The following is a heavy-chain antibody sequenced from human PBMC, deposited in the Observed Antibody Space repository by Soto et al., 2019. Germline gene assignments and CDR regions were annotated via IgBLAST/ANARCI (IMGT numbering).Heavy chain of an antibody. V-gene: IGHV1-18*01. J-gene: IGHJ6*02. CDR1: GYTFTNYG. CDR3: AREGQAPYYYYGMDV. Sequence: ASVKVSCKASGYTFTNYGFSWVRQAPAQGLEWMGWISCYNGNTKYAEKFQGRVTMTTDTYTSTAHMELRSLRSDDTAVYYCAREGQAPYYYYGMDVWGQETGVTISS. CDR2: ISCYNGNT.